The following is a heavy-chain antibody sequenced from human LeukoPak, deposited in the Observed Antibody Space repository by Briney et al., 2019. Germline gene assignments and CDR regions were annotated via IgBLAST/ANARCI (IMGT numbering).Heavy chain of an antibody. CDR1: GYTFTGYY. J-gene: IGHJ4*02. D-gene: IGHD2-15*01. Sequence: ASVKVSCKASGYTFTGYYMHWVRQAPGQGLEWMGWINPNSGGTNYAQKFQGRVTMTRDTSISTAYMELSRLRADDTAVYYCVRDLTSGYLDYWGQGTLVIVSS. V-gene: IGHV1-2*02. CDR3: VRDLTSGYLDY. CDR2: INPNSGGT.